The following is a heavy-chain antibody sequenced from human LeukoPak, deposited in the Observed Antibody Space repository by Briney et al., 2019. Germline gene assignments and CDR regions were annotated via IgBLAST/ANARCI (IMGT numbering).Heavy chain of an antibody. V-gene: IGHV4-61*01. D-gene: IGHD2-15*01. CDR2: IYYSGST. CDR3: ARGPGGGSRNWFDP. CDR1: GGSVSSGSYY. Sequence: SETLSLTSTVSGGSVSSGSYYWSWIRQPPGKGLEWIGYIYYSGSTNYNPSLKSRVTISVDTSKNQFSLKLSSVTAADTAVYYCARGPGGGSRNWFDPWGQGTLVTVSS. J-gene: IGHJ5*02.